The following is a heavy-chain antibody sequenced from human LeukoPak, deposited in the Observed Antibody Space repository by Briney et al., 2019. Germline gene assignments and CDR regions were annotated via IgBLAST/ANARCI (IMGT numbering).Heavy chain of an antibody. Sequence: GGSLRLSCAASGFTFDDYAMHWVRQAPGKGLEWVSGISWNSGSIGYADSVKGRFTISRDNAKSSLYLQMNSLGVEDTAFYYCARGTAAGLDYWGQGTLVTVSS. J-gene: IGHJ4*02. CDR1: GFTFDDYA. V-gene: IGHV3-9*01. CDR2: ISWNSGSI. D-gene: IGHD6-13*01. CDR3: ARGTAAGLDY.